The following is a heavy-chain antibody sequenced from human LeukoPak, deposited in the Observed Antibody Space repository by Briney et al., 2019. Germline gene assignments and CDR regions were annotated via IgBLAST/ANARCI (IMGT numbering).Heavy chain of an antibody. J-gene: IGHJ6*02. V-gene: IGHV1-8*01. CDR3: ARVNKEYQLLGFSYYGMDV. CDR1: GYTFTSFD. Sequence: ASVKVSCKASGYTFTSFDINWVRQVTGQGLEWMGWMNPNNKGYAQKCQGRVTMTRNTSISTAYMELSSLRSEDTAVYYCARVNKEYQLLGFSYYGMDVWGQGTTVTVS. D-gene: IGHD2-2*01. CDR2: MNPNNK.